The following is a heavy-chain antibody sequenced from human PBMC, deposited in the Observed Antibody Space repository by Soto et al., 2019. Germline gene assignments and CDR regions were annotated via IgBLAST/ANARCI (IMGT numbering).Heavy chain of an antibody. Sequence: QVRLQESGPGLVKPSGTLSLTCDVSGDSISSINWWIWVLQPPGKGLQWIGEVYHTGTTNYNPTLKSRVTMSVDKSQNHFSLNVTSVTAAGTGVYICVRSSGFFAMSVLATWGQGALVTVSS. CDR2: VYHTGTT. J-gene: IGHJ5*01. V-gene: IGHV4-4*02. CDR1: GDSISSINW. D-gene: IGHD2-2*01. CDR3: VRSSGFFAMSVLAT.